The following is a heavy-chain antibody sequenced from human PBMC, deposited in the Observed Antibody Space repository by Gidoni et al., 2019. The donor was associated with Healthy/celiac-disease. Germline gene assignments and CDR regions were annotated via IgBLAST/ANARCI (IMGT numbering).Heavy chain of an antibody. D-gene: IGHD3-10*01. CDR1: GYSFTTYW. CDR2: IYPGDSDT. CDR3: DRRFYYGAGSDGYFDY. Sequence: EVHLAQSGAEVKKPGESLKISCKGSGYSFTTYWIGWVRQLSGKGREWMGIIYPGDSDTRYNPSFQGQATMSADRSISTAYLQWSSLKASDTAIYYCDRRFYYGAGSDGYFDYWGQGTLVTVSS. J-gene: IGHJ4*02. V-gene: IGHV5-51*01.